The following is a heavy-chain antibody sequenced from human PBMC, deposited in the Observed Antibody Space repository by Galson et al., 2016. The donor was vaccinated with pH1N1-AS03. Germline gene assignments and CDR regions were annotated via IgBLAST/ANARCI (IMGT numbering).Heavy chain of an antibody. J-gene: IGHJ3*02. Sequence: SLRLSCAASGFTFSSHWMFWVRQAPGKGLEWAAIISPDGGAGYYTDSVKGRFTISRDNAKESLYLQMNSLGAEDTALYYCARDKHWALDIWGQGTMVTVSS. CDR2: ISPDGGAG. D-gene: IGHD3-3*02. CDR1: GFTFSSHW. CDR3: ARDKHWALDI. V-gene: IGHV3-7*01.